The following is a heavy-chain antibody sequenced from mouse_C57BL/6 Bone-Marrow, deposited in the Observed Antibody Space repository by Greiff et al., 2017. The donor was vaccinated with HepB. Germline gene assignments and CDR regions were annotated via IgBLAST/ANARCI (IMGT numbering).Heavy chain of an antibody. V-gene: IGHV1-82*01. J-gene: IGHJ3*01. CDR2: IYPGDGDT. CDR1: GYAFSSSW. D-gene: IGHD2-4*01. Sequence: QVQLQQSGPELVKPGASVKISCKASGYAFSSSWMNWVKQRPGKGLEWIGRIYPGDGDTNYTGKFKGKATLTADKSSSTAYMQLSSLTSEDSAVYLCAREGYYDYDPFAYWGQGTLVTVSA. CDR3: AREGYYDYDPFAY.